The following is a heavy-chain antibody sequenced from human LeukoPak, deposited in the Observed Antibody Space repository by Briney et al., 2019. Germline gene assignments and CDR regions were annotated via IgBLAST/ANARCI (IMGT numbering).Heavy chain of an antibody. V-gene: IGHV3-48*01. Sequence: PGGSLRLSCAASGFTFSSYSMNWVRQAQGKGLEWVSYISSSSSTIYYADSVKGRFTISRDNAKNSLYLQMNSLRAEDTAVYYCARGKNSGWPYYFDYWGQGTLVTVSS. CDR1: GFTFSSYS. J-gene: IGHJ4*02. CDR3: ARGKNSGWPYYFDY. D-gene: IGHD6-19*01. CDR2: ISSSSSTI.